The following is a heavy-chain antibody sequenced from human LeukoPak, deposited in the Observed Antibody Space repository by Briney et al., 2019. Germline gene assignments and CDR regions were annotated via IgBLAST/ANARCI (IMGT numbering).Heavy chain of an antibody. D-gene: IGHD3-22*01. J-gene: IGHJ6*02. CDR1: GGSFTDYF. V-gene: IGHV4-34*01. CDR3: ARGRIAKIVVVHSFHYGMDV. CDR2: INDYTGNT. Sequence: PSETLSLTCDVFGGSFTDYFWTWIRQSPGKGLEWIGEINDYTGNTNYNPSLNSRVPISLEKSKNQFSLELRSVTAADTAVYYCARGRIAKIVVVHSFHYGMDVWGQGTTVTVSS.